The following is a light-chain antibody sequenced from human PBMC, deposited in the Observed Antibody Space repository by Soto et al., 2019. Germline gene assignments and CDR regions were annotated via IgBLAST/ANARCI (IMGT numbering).Light chain of an antibody. V-gene: IGKV1-27*01. Sequence: DIQMTQSPSSLSASVGDRVTITCRASQGIVNYLAWYQHKPGKVPKLLIYGASTLQSGVPSRFSGGGSGTEFTLTIGSLQTEDVATYYCQKYNSAFFTFGPGTKVDIK. CDR3: QKYNSAFFT. J-gene: IGKJ3*01. CDR2: GAS. CDR1: QGIVNY.